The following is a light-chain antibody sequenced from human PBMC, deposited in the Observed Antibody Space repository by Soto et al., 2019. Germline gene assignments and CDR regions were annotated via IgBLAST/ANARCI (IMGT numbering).Light chain of an antibody. CDR1: QYIGTW. V-gene: IGKV1-12*01. Sequence: DIQMTQSPSSVSASVGDSVTITCRASQYIGTWLAWYQQRPGKAPKLLISAASDLQSGVPTRFSGSGSGTDFTLTISSLQPEESATYFCQQGNNFPLDFGGGTKVEIK. J-gene: IGKJ4*01. CDR2: AAS. CDR3: QQGNNFPLD.